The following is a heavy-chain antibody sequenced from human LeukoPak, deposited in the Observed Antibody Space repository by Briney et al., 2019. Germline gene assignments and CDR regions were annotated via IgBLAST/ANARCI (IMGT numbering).Heavy chain of an antibody. Sequence: QSGGSLRLSCAASGFTFSKYYMYCVRQAPGKGLVWISNINTDGSATTYADSVKGRFTISRDNAKNTLYLQMNSLRAEDTAVYYCAGDLRIAVPDSSGGWGQGTLVTVSS. D-gene: IGHD6-19*01. J-gene: IGHJ4*02. CDR1: GFTFSKYY. CDR2: INTDGSAT. CDR3: AGDLRIAVPDSSGG. V-gene: IGHV3-74*01.